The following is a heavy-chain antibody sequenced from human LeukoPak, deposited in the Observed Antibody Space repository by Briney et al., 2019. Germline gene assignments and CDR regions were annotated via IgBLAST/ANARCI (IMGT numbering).Heavy chain of an antibody. Sequence: PGGSLRLSCTASGFTFGDYAMSWFRQAPGKGLEWVSAISGSGGSTYYADSVKGRFTISRDNSKNTLYLQMNSLRAEDTAVYYCARDRGAWDLLIGYYMDVWGKGTTVTVSS. CDR1: GFTFGDYA. J-gene: IGHJ6*03. D-gene: IGHD3-10*01. V-gene: IGHV3-23*01. CDR3: ARDRGAWDLLIGYYMDV. CDR2: ISGSGGST.